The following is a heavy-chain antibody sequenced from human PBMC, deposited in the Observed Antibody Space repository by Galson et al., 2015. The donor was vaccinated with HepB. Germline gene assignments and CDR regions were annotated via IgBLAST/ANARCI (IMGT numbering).Heavy chain of an antibody. J-gene: IGHJ4*02. D-gene: IGHD6-19*01. CDR1: GFSFSNYG. CDR3: GRGGLRAVAGTKGDY. CDR2: ISYDGSNK. V-gene: IGHV3-30*03. Sequence: SLRLSCASSGFSFSNYGIHWVRQAPGKGLEWVAVISYDGSNKYYGDLVKGRFTISRDNSKNTLYLQMNSLRNEDTAVYYCGRGGLRAVAGTKGDYWGQGTLVTVSS.